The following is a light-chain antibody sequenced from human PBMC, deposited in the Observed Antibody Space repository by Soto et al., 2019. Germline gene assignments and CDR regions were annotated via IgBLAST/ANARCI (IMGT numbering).Light chain of an antibody. Sequence: RVLTQSPATLSLSPGERATLSCRASQSVSSYLAWYQQKPGQAPRLLIYDASNRATGIPARFSGSGSGTDFTLTISSLEPEDFAVYYCQQSSNWPPYTFGQGTKLEIK. CDR2: DAS. J-gene: IGKJ2*01. V-gene: IGKV3-11*01. CDR1: QSVSSY. CDR3: QQSSNWPPYT.